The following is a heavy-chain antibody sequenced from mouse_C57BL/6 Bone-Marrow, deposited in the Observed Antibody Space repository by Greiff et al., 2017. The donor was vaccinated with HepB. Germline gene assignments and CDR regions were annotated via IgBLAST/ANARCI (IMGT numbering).Heavy chain of an antibody. CDR3: ARKGLGNYLYYYAMDY. V-gene: IGHV2-2*01. D-gene: IGHD2-1*01. J-gene: IGHJ4*01. Sequence: QVQLKESGPGLVQPSQSLSITCTVSGFSLTSYGVHWVRQSPGKGLEWLGVIWSGGSTDYNAAFISRLSISKDNSKSQVFFKMNSLQADDTAIYYCARKGLGNYLYYYAMDYWGQGTSVTVSS. CDR1: GFSLTSYG. CDR2: IWSGGST.